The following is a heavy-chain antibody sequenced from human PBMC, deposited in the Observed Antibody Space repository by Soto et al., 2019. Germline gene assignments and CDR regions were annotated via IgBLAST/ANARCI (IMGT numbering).Heavy chain of an antibody. CDR1: GFTFSNYH. Sequence: PGGSLILSCSASGFTFSNYHMDWVRQAPGEGLEWFSYIAGSIIAIYYADSVRGRFTISRDNAKNSLFLQMNSLRAEDTAVYYCARDLTGYAMDAWGQGTTVTVSS. V-gene: IGHV3-48*03. CDR2: IAGSIIAI. J-gene: IGHJ6*02. D-gene: IGHD2-2*01. CDR3: ARDLTGYAMDA.